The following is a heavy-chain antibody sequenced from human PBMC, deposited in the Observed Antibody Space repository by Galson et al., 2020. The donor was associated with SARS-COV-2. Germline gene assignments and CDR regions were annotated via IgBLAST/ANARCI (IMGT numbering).Heavy chain of an antibody. CDR3: ARHSGTFTPLDY. Sequence: SETLSLTCSVSGGSISSSSYYWGWIRQPPGKGLEWIGSIYYSGRIYYNPSLKSRVTISIDTSKNQFSLKLSSVTATDTAVYYCARHSGTFTPLDYWGQGTLVTVSS. CDR2: IYYSGRI. V-gene: IGHV4-39*01. CDR1: GGSISSSSYY. D-gene: IGHD1-26*01. J-gene: IGHJ4*02.